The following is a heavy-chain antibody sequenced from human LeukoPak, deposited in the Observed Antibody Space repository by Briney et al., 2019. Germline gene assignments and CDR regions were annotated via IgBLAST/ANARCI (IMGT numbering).Heavy chain of an antibody. CDR2: VNLQGST. V-gene: IGHV4-4*02. D-gene: IGHD3-9*01. CDR1: GGSITNTNY. CDR3: VRTQRLRYFDWTRYAAVGGMDV. J-gene: IGHJ6*02. Sequence: SETLSLTCGVSGGSITNTNYWTWVRQPPGKGLEWIGEVNLQGSTNYNPSLMGRVAISVDTSENHISLQLTSVTAADTAVYYCVRTQRLRYFDWTRYAAVGGMDVWGQGTTVTVSS.